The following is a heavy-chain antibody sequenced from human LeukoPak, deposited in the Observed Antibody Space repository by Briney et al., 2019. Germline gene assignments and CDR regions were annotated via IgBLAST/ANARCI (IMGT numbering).Heavy chain of an antibody. CDR1: GGSFSGYY. CDR2: INHSGST. CDR3: ARGRKRVVYVPRYFDY. V-gene: IGHV4-34*01. D-gene: IGHD3-3*01. Sequence: PSETLSLTCAVYGGSFSGYYWSWIRQPPGKGLEWIGEINHSGSTNYNPSLTSRVTISVDTSKNQCSLKLRSVTAADTAVYYCARGRKRVVYVPRYFDYWGQGTLVTVSS. J-gene: IGHJ4*02.